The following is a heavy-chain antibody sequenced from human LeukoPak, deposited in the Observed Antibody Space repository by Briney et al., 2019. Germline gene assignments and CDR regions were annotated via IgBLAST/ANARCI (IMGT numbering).Heavy chain of an antibody. CDR2: TIPILGIA. CDR3: AREVYGAPDYYMDV. Sequence: ASVKVSCKASGGTFSSYAISWVRQAPGQGLEWMGRTIPILGIANYAQKFQGRVTITADKSTSTAYMELSSLRSEDTAVYYCAREVYGAPDYYMDVWGKGTTVTVSS. D-gene: IGHD5/OR15-5a*01. V-gene: IGHV1-69*04. CDR1: GGTFSSYA. J-gene: IGHJ6*03.